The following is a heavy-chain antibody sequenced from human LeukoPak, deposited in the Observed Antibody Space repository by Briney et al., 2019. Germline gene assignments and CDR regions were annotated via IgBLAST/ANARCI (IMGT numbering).Heavy chain of an antibody. CDR1: GLTFSTYA. D-gene: IGHD4-23*01. CDR3: AKGYYGGSATHFDS. CDR2: MSGSGGSGT. Sequence: GRSLRLSCAASGLTFSTYAMSWVRQAPGKGLERVSVMSGSGGSGTYYADSVKGRFTISRDNSKNTLYLQMNSLRAEDTALYYCAKGYYGGSATHFDSWGQGTLVTVSS. J-gene: IGHJ4*02. V-gene: IGHV3-23*01.